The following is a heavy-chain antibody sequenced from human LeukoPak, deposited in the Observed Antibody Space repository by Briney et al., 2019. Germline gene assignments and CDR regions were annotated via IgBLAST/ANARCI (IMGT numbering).Heavy chain of an antibody. J-gene: IGHJ4*02. D-gene: IGHD4-23*01. CDR3: ARGRGYGGNVMADY. V-gene: IGHV4-59*12. Sequence: SETLSLTCTVSGGSISSYYWSWIRQPPGKGLEWIGYIYHSGGTNYNPSLKRRVTISVDTSKNQFSLKLSSVTAADTAVYYCARGRGYGGNVMADYWGQGTLVTVSS. CDR1: GGSISSYY. CDR2: IYHSGGT.